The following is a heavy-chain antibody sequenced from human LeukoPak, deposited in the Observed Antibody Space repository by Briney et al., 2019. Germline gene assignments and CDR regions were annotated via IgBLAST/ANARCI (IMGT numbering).Heavy chain of an antibody. CDR1: GFTFSSYA. Sequence: GGSLRLSCAASGFTFSSYAMSWVRQAPGKGLEWVSAISGSGGSTYYADSVKGRFTISRDNSKNTLYLQMNSLRAEDTAVYYCAKYLSGYSILEVYYFDYWGQGTLVTVSS. D-gene: IGHD5-18*01. CDR3: AKYLSGYSILEVYYFDY. J-gene: IGHJ4*02. V-gene: IGHV3-23*01. CDR2: ISGSGGST.